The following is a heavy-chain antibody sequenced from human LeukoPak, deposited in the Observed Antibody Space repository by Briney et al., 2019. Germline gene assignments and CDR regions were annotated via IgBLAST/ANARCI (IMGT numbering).Heavy chain of an antibody. CDR1: GFTFSDYA. CDR2: ISASGGST. D-gene: IGHD6-19*01. Sequence: GGSLRLSCAASGFTFSDYAMSWVRQAPGKGLEWVSVISASGGSTYYADSVKGRFTISRDNSKNTLYVQINSLRAEDTAVYYCAKAAGRSGSGWCFNYWGQGTLVTVSS. V-gene: IGHV3-23*01. CDR3: AKAAGRSGSGWCFNY. J-gene: IGHJ4*02.